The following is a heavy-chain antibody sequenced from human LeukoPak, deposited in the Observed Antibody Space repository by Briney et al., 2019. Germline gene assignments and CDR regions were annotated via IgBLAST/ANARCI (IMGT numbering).Heavy chain of an antibody. CDR1: GGSFSGYY. Sequence: PSETLSLTCAVYGGSFSGYYWSWIRQPPGKGLEWIGEINHSGSTNYNPSLKSRVTISVDTSKNQFSLKLSSVTAADTAVYYCARGRSIVVVTAILYYFDYWGQGTLVTVSS. J-gene: IGHJ4*02. V-gene: IGHV4-34*01. CDR2: INHSGST. D-gene: IGHD2-21*02. CDR3: ARGRSIVVVTAILYYFDY.